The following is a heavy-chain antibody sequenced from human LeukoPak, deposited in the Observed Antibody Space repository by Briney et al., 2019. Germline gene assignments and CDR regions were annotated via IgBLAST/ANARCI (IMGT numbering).Heavy chain of an antibody. J-gene: IGHJ6*02. CDR1: GFAFSSYA. V-gene: IGHV3-23*01. D-gene: IGHD3-3*01. CDR3: AKEFFGVVIQEPYYYYGMDV. Sequence: PGGSLRLSCAASGFAFSSYAMSWVRQAPEKGLEWVSAISGSGGSTYYADSVKGRFTISRDNSKNTLYLQMNSLRAEDTAVYYCAKEFFGVVIQEPYYYYGMDVWGQGTTVTVSS. CDR2: ISGSGGST.